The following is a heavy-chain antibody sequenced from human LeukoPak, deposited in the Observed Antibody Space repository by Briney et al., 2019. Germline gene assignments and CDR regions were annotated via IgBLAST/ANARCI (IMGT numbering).Heavy chain of an antibody. J-gene: IGHJ5*02. CDR2: IYTSGSN. D-gene: IGHD6-19*01. CDR1: GGSISSDY. CDR3: ARQKAGNCFDP. V-gene: IGHV4-4*09. Sequence: PSETLSLTCTVSGGSISSDYWSWIRQPPGKGLEWIGYIYTSGSNHYNPSLKSRDTISGDTSKNQFSLKLSSVTAADTAVYYCARQKAGNCFDPWGQGTPVTVSS.